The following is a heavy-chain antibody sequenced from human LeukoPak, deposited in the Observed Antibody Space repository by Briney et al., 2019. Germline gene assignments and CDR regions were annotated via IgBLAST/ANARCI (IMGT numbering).Heavy chain of an antibody. CDR2: ISGSGGST. CDR3: ARRKDIVVVPAAMGFDY. V-gene: IGHV3-23*01. Sequence: GRSLRLSCAASGFTFDDCAMHWVRQAPGKGLEWVSAISGSGGSTYYADSVKGRFTISRDNSKNTLYLQMNSLRAEDTAVYYCARRKDIVVVPAAMGFDYWGQGTLVTVSS. D-gene: IGHD2-2*01. J-gene: IGHJ4*02. CDR1: GFTFDDCA.